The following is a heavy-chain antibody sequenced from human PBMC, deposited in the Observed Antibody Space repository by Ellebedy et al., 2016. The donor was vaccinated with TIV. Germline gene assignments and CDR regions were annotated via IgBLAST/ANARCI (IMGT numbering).Heavy chain of an antibody. Sequence: GESLKISCAASGFSFSSYWMTWVRQAPGKGLEWVANIRQDGSEKFYVDSVKGRFTISRDNAKNSLYLQMNSLRAEDTAVYHCARDGSYGDYLSPTHAFTGWGQGTMITVSS. D-gene: IGHD4-17*01. V-gene: IGHV3-7*01. CDR1: GFSFSSYW. CDR2: IRQDGSEK. J-gene: IGHJ3*01. CDR3: ARDGSYGDYLSPTHAFTG.